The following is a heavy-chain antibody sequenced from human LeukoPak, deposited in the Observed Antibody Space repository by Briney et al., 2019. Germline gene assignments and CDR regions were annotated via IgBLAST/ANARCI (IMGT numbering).Heavy chain of an antibody. Sequence: PSETLSLTCAVSGYSISSGYYWGWIRQPPGKGLEWIGYIYYSGSTYYNPSLKSRVTISVDTSKNQFSLKLSSVTAADTAVYYCARVVFPFGVVIITPGTFDYWGQGTLVTVSS. CDR3: ARVVFPFGVVIITPGTFDY. V-gene: IGHV4-38-2*01. D-gene: IGHD3-3*01. CDR2: IYYSGST. J-gene: IGHJ4*02. CDR1: GYSISSGYY.